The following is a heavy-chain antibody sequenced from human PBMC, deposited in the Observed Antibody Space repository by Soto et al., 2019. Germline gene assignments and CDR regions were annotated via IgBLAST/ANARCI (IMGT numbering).Heavy chain of an antibody. CDR1: GYTFTSYY. V-gene: IGHV1-46*01. D-gene: IGHD5-12*01. J-gene: IGHJ4*02. CDR3: ARRRGYSDHFDY. CDR2: INPSGGST. Sequence: QVQLVQSGAEVKKPGASVKGSCKAAGYTFTSYYMHWVRQAPGQGLEWMGIINPSGGSTSYAQKFQGRVTMTRDTSTSTVYMELSSLSSEYTAVYYCARRRGYSDHFDYWGQGTLVTVSS.